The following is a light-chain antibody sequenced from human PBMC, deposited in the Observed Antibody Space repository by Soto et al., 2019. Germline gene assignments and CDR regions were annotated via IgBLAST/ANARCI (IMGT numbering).Light chain of an antibody. CDR2: EAS. CDR3: QQRSNWLFT. V-gene: IGKV3-11*01. CDR1: QSVSSY. Sequence: EIVLTQSPATLSLSPGERATLSCRASQSVSSYLAWYQQKPGQAPRLLIYEASNRATDIPARFSGSGSGTDFTLTISSLEPEDFAVYYCQQRSNWLFTFGPGTKVDIK. J-gene: IGKJ3*01.